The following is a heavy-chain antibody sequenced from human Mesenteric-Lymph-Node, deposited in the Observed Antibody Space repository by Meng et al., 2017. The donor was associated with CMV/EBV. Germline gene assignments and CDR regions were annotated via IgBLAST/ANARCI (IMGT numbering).Heavy chain of an antibody. CDR2: INPNIGDR. V-gene: IGHV1-2*02. Sequence: ASVKVSCKASGYIFTDYYIHWVRQAPGQGLEWLGCINPNIGDRNYAQKFQGRVTMTSDTSISTVYMELSRLNSDDTAVFYCARSPCTTSSCYDYDAMDVWGQGTTVTVSS. J-gene: IGHJ6*02. CDR1: GYIFTDYY. D-gene: IGHD2/OR15-2a*01. CDR3: ARSPCTTSSCYDYDAMDV.